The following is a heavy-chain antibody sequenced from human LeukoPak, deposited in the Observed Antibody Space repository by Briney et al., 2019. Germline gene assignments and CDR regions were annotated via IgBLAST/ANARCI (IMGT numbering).Heavy chain of an antibody. CDR2: ITGSGDST. CDR1: GFIFSTYP. V-gene: IGHV3-23*01. J-gene: IGHJ3*01. D-gene: IGHD3-3*01. Sequence: PGGSLRLSCAASGFIFSTYPMSWVRQAPGKGLEWVSAITGSGDSTFYADSVKGRFTISRDNVKNSLYLQMNSLRAEDTAIYYCATFRFLGTWGQGTMVTVSP. CDR3: ATFRFLGT.